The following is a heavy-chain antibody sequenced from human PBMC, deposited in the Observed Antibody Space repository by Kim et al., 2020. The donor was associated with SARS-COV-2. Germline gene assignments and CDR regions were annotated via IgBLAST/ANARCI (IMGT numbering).Heavy chain of an antibody. V-gene: IGHV1-69*13. D-gene: IGHD3-16*01. CDR2: IIPIFGTA. CDR3: GGLDPRYYYYGMDV. CDR1: GGTFSSYA. J-gene: IGHJ6*02. Sequence: SVKVSCKASGGTFSSYAISWVRQAPGQGLEWMGGIIPIFGTANYAQKFQGRVTITADESTSTAYMELSSLRSEDTAVYYCGGLDPRYYYYGMDVWGQGTTVTVSS.